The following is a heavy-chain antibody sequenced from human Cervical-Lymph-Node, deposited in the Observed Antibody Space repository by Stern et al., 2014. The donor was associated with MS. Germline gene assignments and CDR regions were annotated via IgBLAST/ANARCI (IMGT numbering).Heavy chain of an antibody. CDR3: VRDDGMDV. Sequence: QVKLVQSGAEVKKPGASVKVSCKASGYTFTKYGISWVRQAPGQGLEWMGWASTYNSNTNYALKLQGRVTMTTDTSTSTAYMELRSLRSDDTAIYYCVRDDGMDVWGPGTTVTVSS. CDR2: ASTYNSNT. V-gene: IGHV1-18*04. J-gene: IGHJ6*02. CDR1: GYTFTKYG.